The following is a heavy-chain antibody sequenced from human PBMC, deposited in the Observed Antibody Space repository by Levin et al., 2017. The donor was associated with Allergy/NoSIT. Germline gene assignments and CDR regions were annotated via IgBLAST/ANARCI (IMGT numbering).Heavy chain of an antibody. Sequence: GASVKVSCKASGYSFTTYGISWVRQAPGQGLEWMGWISDYNGDTNYAQKFQGRVTMTTDTPTSTAYMELRSLRSDDTAMYYCARDRVYRGDYVYFQHWGQGTLVTVSS. CDR1: GYSFTTYG. J-gene: IGHJ1*01. CDR2: ISDYNGDT. D-gene: IGHD4-17*01. CDR3: ARDRVYRGDYVYFQH. V-gene: IGHV1-18*01.